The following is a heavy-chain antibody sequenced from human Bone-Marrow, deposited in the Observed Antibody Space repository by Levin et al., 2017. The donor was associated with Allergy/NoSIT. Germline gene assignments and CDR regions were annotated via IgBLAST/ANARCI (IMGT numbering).Heavy chain of an antibody. J-gene: IGHJ4*02. V-gene: IGHV3-7*01. Sequence: SCAASGFTFSSYWMSWVRQAPGKGLEWVANIKQDGSEKYYVDSVKGRFTISRDNAKNSLYLQMNSLRAEDTAVYYCAREILCQRMRLGSSGYPVDYWGQGTLVTVSS. D-gene: IGHD3-22*01. CDR1: GFTFSSYW. CDR2: IKQDGSEK. CDR3: AREILCQRMRLGSSGYPVDY.